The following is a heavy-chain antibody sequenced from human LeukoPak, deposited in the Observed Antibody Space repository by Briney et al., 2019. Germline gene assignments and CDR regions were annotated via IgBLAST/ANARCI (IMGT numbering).Heavy chain of an antibody. Sequence: ASVKVSCKASGYTFTSYGISWVRQAPGQGLEWMGWISAYNGNTNYAQKLQGRVTMTTDTSTSTAYMELRSLRSDDTAVYYCARQLAGDNYYYYYMDVWGKGTTVTVSS. CDR2: ISAYNGNT. V-gene: IGHV1-18*01. CDR1: GYTFTSYG. CDR3: ARQLAGDNYYYYYMDV. J-gene: IGHJ6*03. D-gene: IGHD4-17*01.